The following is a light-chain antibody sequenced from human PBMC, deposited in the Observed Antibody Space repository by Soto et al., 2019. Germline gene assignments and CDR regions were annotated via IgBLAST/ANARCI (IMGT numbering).Light chain of an antibody. CDR1: QSVNIY. CDR2: GAS. J-gene: IGKJ4*01. Sequence: EIVMTQSPATLSVSPGERATLSCRASQSVNIYLAWYQQKPGQAPRLLIFGASSRATGIPARFSGSGSGTEFKLTISSLQSEDFAVYFCQQYDDWLRLTFGGGTKVESK. V-gene: IGKV3D-15*01. CDR3: QQYDDWLRLT.